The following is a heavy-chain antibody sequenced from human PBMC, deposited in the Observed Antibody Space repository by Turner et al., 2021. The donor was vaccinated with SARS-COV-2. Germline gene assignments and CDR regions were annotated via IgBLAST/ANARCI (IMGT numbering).Heavy chain of an antibody. CDR1: GGSISRSSYF. J-gene: IGHJ4*02. D-gene: IGHD3-10*01. CDR2: IYYSGTT. Sequence: QVQLQDWGPGMVHPSEILFLTCTVSGGSISRSSYFWGWIRQPPTKELEWIGSIYYSGTTYYNPSLTSRVSLSIDPSKNQFSLNLTSVTAADTALFYCAGQAAGKGLDYWGRGILVTVSS. V-gene: IGHV4-39*01. CDR3: AGQAAGKGLDY.